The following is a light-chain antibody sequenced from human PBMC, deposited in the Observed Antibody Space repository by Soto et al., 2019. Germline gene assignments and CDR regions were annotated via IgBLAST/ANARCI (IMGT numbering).Light chain of an antibody. J-gene: IGKJ3*01. V-gene: IGKV1D-13*01. CDR3: QQFNKWPVT. CDR1: QAISSA. CDR2: DAS. Sequence: ANQLTQSPSSLSASVRDRVTITCRASQAISSALAWYQQKPGKPPKLLIYDASTLQSGVPSRFSGTASGTDFTLTINSLQPEDFATYYCQQFNKWPVTFSPGTKVDIK.